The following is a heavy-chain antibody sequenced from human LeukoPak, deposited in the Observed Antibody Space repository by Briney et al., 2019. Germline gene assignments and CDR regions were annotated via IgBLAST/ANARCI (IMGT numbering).Heavy chain of an antibody. CDR1: GFTVSSNY. D-gene: IGHD3-22*01. Sequence: GGSLRLSCAASGFTVSSNYMSWVRQAPGKGLELVSVIYSGGSTYYADSVKGRFTISRDNSKNTLYLQMNSLRAEDTAVYYCARADSSGYHPYFDYWGQGTLVTVSS. CDR3: ARADSSGYHPYFDY. J-gene: IGHJ4*02. V-gene: IGHV3-53*01. CDR2: IYSGGST.